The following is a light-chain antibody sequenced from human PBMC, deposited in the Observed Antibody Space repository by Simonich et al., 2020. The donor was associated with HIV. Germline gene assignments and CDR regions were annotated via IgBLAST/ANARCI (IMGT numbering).Light chain of an antibody. V-gene: IGKV3-15*01. CDR3: QQYNSYFRT. CDR2: GAS. J-gene: IGKJ1*01. Sequence: EIVMTQSPATLSVSPGERATLSRRASQSVSSNLAWYQQKPGQAPRLLIYGASTRATGIPARFSGSGSGTEFTLTISSLQPDDFASYYCQQYNSYFRTFGQGTKVEIK. CDR1: QSVSSN.